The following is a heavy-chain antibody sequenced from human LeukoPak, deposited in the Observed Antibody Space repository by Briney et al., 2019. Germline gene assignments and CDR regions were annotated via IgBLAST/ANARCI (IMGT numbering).Heavy chain of an antibody. Sequence: ETLSLTCAVYGGSFSGYYWSWIRQPPGKGLEWVSSISSSSDYIYYADSVKGRFTISRDNAKNSLYLQMNSFRAEDTAVYYCARFRRWNLDYWGQGTLVTVSS. D-gene: IGHD4-23*01. CDR1: GGSFSGYY. J-gene: IGHJ4*02. CDR3: ARFRRWNLDY. V-gene: IGHV3-21*01. CDR2: ISSSSDYI.